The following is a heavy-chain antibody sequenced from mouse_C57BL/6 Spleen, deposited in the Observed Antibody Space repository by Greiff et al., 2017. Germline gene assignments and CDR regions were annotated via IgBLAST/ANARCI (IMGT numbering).Heavy chain of an antibody. Sequence: QVQLKQPGAELVKPGASVKLSCKASGYTFTSYWMHWVKQRPGQGLEWIGMIHPNSGSTNYNEKFKSKATLTVDKSSSTAYMQLSSLTSEDSAVYYGAREGANWERNFDYWGQGTTLTVSS. CDR2: IHPNSGST. J-gene: IGHJ2*01. D-gene: IGHD4-1*01. CDR3: AREGANWERNFDY. CDR1: GYTFTSYW. V-gene: IGHV1-64*01.